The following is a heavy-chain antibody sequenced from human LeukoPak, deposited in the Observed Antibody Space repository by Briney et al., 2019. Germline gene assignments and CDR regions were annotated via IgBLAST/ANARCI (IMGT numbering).Heavy chain of an antibody. CDR2: IIPIFGTA. Sequence: SVKVSCKASGYTFTSYGISWVRQAPGQGLEWMGGIIPIFGTANYAQKFRGRVTITAEKSTSTAYMELSSLRSDDTAVYYCARAVAGPRYFDYWGQGTLVTVSS. J-gene: IGHJ4*02. D-gene: IGHD6-19*01. CDR1: GYTFTSYG. V-gene: IGHV1-69*06. CDR3: ARAVAGPRYFDY.